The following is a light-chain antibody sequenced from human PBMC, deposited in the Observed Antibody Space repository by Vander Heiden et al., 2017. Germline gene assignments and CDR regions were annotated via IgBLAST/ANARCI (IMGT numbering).Light chain of an antibody. V-gene: IGLV1-40*01. CDR3: QSYDSSLSGGV. CDR2: GNS. CDR1: SSNIGAGYD. J-gene: IGLJ2*01. Sequence: QSVLTQPPSVSGAPGQRVTISCTGSSSNIGAGYDVHWYQQLPGTAPKLLSYGNSNRPSGVPDRFSGSKSGTSASLAITGLQAEDEADYDCQSYDSSLSGGVFGGGTKLTVL.